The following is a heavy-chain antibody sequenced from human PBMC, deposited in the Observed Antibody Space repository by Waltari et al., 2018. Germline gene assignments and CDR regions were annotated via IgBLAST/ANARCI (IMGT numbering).Heavy chain of an antibody. Sequence: EVQLVQSGAEVKKPGESLKISCEASGHTYNNYWIGWVRQMPGKGLEWMGIIKPRESGITYRPSFEGQVTLSVDKSSNADYAQWTGLKASDTAMYYCAWLTTGYTTGWAHFRYWGQGTLVTVSS. CDR3: AWLTTGYTTGWAHFRY. J-gene: IGHJ1*01. CDR1: GHTYNNYW. CDR2: IKPRESGI. D-gene: IGHD6-19*01. V-gene: IGHV5-51*01.